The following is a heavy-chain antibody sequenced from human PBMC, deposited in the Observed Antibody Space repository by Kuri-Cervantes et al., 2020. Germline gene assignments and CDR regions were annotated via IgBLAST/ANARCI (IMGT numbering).Heavy chain of an antibody. CDR3: ARDRDPQNYYYYYYGMDV. V-gene: IGHV1-8*01. CDR2: MNPNSGNT. J-gene: IGHJ6*02. Sequence: ASVKVSCKASGYTFTSYDINWVRQATGQGLEWMGWMNPNSGNTGYAQKFQGRVTMTRNTSISTAYMELNSLRAEDTAVYYCARDRDPQNYYYYYYGMDVWGQGTTVTVSS. D-gene: IGHD2/OR15-2a*01. CDR1: GYTFTSYD.